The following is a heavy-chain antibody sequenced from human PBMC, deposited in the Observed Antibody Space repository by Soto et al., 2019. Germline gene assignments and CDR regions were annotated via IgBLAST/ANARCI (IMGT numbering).Heavy chain of an antibody. CDR3: ARGDSTDCSNGVCSFFYNHDMDV. J-gene: IGHJ6*02. CDR1: GYSFTDYH. V-gene: IGHV1-2*04. D-gene: IGHD2-8*01. Sequence: GASVKVSCKASGYSFTDYHIHWVRQAPGQGLEWLGRINPKSGGTSTAQKFQGWVTMTTDKSTSTAYMELTRLTSEDTAIYYCARGDSTDCSNGVCSFFYNHDMDVWGQGTTVTVSS. CDR2: INPKSGGT.